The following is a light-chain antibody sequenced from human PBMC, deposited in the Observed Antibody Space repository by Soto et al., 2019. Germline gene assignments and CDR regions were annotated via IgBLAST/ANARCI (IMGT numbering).Light chain of an antibody. V-gene: IGLV1-51*01. CDR1: SSNIGNNY. CDR3: GTWDSSLSAEV. CDR2: DNN. Sequence: HSVLTQPPSVSAAPGQKVTISCSGSSSNIGNNYVSWYQQLPGTAPKLLSYDNNKRPSGIPDRFSGSKSGTSATLGITGLQTGDEAYYYCGTWDSSLSAEVFGTGTKLTVL. J-gene: IGLJ1*01.